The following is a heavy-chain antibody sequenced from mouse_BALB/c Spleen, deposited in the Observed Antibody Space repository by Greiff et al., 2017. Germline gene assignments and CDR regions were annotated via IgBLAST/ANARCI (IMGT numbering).Heavy chain of an antibody. Sequence: QVQLQQSGPELVRPGVSVKISCKGSGYTFTDYAMHWVKQSHAKSLEWIGVISTYSGNTNYNQKFKGKATMTVDKSSSTAYMELARLTSEDSAIYYCAREGLVYYAMDYWGQGTSVTVSS. V-gene: IGHV1-67*01. CDR2: ISTYSGNT. CDR1: GYTFTDYA. J-gene: IGHJ4*01. CDR3: AREGLVYYAMDY.